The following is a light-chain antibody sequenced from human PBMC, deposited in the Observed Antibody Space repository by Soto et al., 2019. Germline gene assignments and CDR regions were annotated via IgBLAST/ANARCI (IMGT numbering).Light chain of an antibody. CDR1: SSDVGSYNL. V-gene: IGLV2-23*01. J-gene: IGLJ1*01. Sequence: QSALTHPASVSGVPGQSLPLSCTGASSDVGSYNLVSWYQQHPGKAPKLMISEGGKRPSGVSNRFSGSKSGNTASLTISGLQAEDEADYYCRSFAGGSTYVFGTGTKVTVL. CDR3: RSFAGGSTYV. CDR2: EGG.